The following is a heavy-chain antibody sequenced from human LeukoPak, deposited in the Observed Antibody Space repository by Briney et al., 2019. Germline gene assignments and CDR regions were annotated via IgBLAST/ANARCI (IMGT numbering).Heavy chain of an antibody. J-gene: IGHJ4*02. CDR3: ARLGYSYGLYYFDF. V-gene: IGHV1-18*01. D-gene: IGHD5-18*01. CDR1: GYTFTSYG. CDR2: ISAYNGNT. Sequence: ASVKVSCKASGYTFTSYGLSWVRQAPGQGLEWMGWISAYNGNTNYAQKLQGRVTMTTDTSTSTAYMELGNLRSDDTAVYYCARLGYSYGLYYFDFWGQGTLVTVSS.